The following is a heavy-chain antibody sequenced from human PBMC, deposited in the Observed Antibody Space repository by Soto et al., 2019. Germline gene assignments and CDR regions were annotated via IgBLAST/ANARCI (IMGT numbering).Heavy chain of an antibody. CDR1: GFTFSSYG. CDR2: ISYDGSNK. Sequence: GGSLRLSCAASGFTFSSYGMHWVRQAPGKGLEWVAVISYDGSNKYYADSVKGRFTISRDNSKNTLNLQMSSLRTEDSAVYYCAGTYDYGGYFDYWGQGTLVTAPQ. D-gene: IGHD3-16*01. J-gene: IGHJ4*02. CDR3: AGTYDYGGYFDY. V-gene: IGHV3-30*03.